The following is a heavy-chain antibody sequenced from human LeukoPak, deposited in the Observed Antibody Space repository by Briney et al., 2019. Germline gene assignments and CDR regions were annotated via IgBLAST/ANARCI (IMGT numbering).Heavy chain of an antibody. Sequence: PGCAVRVPCAASGFTFSGSAMHGVRPAAGKGRKGVGRIRRKANSYEPEYVASVKGRFTICSDDSKDTADPQLNSLRGEGTAVHYRTRLGGESDRVLTAPPWWYFDLWPRGTLVSVSS. D-gene: IGHD2-21*02. J-gene: IGHJ2*01. CDR2: IRRKANSYEP. V-gene: IGHV3-73*01. CDR1: GFTFSGSA. CDR3: TRLGGESDRVLTAPPWWYFDL.